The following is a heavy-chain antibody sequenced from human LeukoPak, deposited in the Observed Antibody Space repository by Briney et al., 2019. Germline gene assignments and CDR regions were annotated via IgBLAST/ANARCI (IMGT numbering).Heavy chain of an antibody. Sequence: ASVTVSFTASGDTFTMYDINWVRQATGQGVEWMGWMNPNSGNTGYAQKFQGRVTITRNTSISTAYMELSSLRSEDTAVYYCARGLTVTIYYYYGMDVWGQGTTVTVSS. J-gene: IGHJ6*02. CDR3: ARGLTVTIYYYYGMDV. CDR1: GDTFTMYD. D-gene: IGHD4-17*01. V-gene: IGHV1-8*01. CDR2: MNPNSGNT.